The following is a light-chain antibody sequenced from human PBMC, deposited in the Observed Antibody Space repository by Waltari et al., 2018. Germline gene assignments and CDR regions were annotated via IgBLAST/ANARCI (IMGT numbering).Light chain of an antibody. CDR2: DAS. Sequence: EIILTQSPGTLSVSPGERATLSCRASQNINSYLAWYQQKPGQAPRLLIYDASNRASGVPARFRGSGSGADFTLTIRNLEPEDFAVYYCQQRRTWPLTFGGGTKVE. CDR3: QQRRTWPLT. V-gene: IGKV3-11*01. J-gene: IGKJ4*01. CDR1: QNINSY.